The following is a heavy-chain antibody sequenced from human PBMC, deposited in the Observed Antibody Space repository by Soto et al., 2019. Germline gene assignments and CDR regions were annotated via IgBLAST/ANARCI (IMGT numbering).Heavy chain of an antibody. Sequence: EVQLLQSGAEVKKPVESLTISCKGDGYYFTSYWMGWVRQMPGKGLEWMGIFYPGDSDTRYSPSFQCQVTISADRSISAAYLQWSRLTPPDSAMYDCAIKGNVAEGFDYWGQGTLVTFYS. J-gene: IGHJ4*02. D-gene: IGHD5-12*01. CDR3: AIKGNVAEGFDY. CDR1: GYYFTSYW. V-gene: IGHV5-51*01. CDR2: FYPGDSDT.